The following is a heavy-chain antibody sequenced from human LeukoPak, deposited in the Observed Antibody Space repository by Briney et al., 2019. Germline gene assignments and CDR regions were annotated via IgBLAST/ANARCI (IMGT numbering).Heavy chain of an antibody. CDR3: ARAGYYYYGSGSYRTFNWFDP. CDR1: GLTFSSYG. J-gene: IGHJ5*02. Sequence: GGSLRLSCAASGLTFSSYGMHWVRQAPGKGLEWVAFIRYDGSNKYYADSVKGRFTISRYNAKNSLYLQMNSLRAEDTAVYYCARAGYYYYGSGSYRTFNWFDPWGQGTLVTVSS. D-gene: IGHD3-10*01. CDR2: IRYDGSNK. V-gene: IGHV3-30*02.